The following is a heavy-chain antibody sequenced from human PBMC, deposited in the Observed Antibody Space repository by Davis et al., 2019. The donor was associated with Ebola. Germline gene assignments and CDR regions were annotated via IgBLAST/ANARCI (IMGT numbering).Heavy chain of an antibody. CDR2: ISAYNGNT. Sequence: SVPVSCKASGYTFTSYGTSWLRQAPGQGLEWMGWISAYNGNTNYAQKLQGRVTMTTDTSTSTAYMELRSLRSDDTAVYYCARDRLAAPFDYWGQGTLVTVSS. D-gene: IGHD6-13*01. CDR3: ARDRLAAPFDY. CDR1: GYTFTSYG. J-gene: IGHJ4*02. V-gene: IGHV1-18*01.